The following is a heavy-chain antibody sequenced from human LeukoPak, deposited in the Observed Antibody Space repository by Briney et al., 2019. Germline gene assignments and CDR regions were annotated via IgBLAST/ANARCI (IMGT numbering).Heavy chain of an antibody. CDR3: ARARMATIRGYYFDY. V-gene: IGHV4-59*01. D-gene: IGHD5-24*01. CDR2: IYYSGST. J-gene: IGHJ4*02. CDR1: GGSISSYY. Sequence: SETLSLTCTVSGGSISSYYWSWIRQPPGKGLEWIGYIYYSGSTNYNPSLKSRVTISVDTSKNQFSLKLSSVTAADTAVYYCARARMATIRGYYFDYWGLGTLVTVSS.